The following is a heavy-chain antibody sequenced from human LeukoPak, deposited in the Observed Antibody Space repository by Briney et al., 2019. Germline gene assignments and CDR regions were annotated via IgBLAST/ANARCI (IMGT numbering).Heavy chain of an antibody. V-gene: IGHV3-33*01. CDR2: IWYDGSNK. CDR3: ARGSSVVAATDYFDY. Sequence: PGGSLRLSCAASGFTFSSYGMHWVRQAPGKGLEWVAVIWYDGSNKYYADSVKGRFTISRDNSKNTLYLQMNSLRAEDTAVYYCARGSSVVAATDYFDYWGQGTLVTVSS. D-gene: IGHD2-15*01. CDR1: GFTFSSYG. J-gene: IGHJ4*02.